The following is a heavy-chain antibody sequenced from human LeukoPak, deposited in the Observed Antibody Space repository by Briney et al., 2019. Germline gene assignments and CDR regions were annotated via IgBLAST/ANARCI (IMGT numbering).Heavy chain of an antibody. CDR3: ARAVAGTNWFDP. D-gene: IGHD6-19*01. CDR2: IIPIFGTA. CDR1: GGTFSSYA. V-gene: IGHV1-69*05. Sequence: SVKVSCKASGGTFSSYAISWVRQAPGQGLEWMGGIIPIFGTANYAQKFQGRVTMTRNTSISTAYMELSSLRSEDTAVYYCARAVAGTNWFDPWGQGTLVTVSS. J-gene: IGHJ5*02.